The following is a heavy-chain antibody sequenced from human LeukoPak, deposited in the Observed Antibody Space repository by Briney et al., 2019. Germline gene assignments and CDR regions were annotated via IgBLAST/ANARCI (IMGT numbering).Heavy chain of an antibody. Sequence: ASVKGSCKASGGTFSSYAISWVRQAPGQGLEWMGGIIPIFGTANYAQKFQGRVTITTDESTSTAYMELSSLRSEDTAVYYCARRKMSYYYYYGMDVWGQGTTVTVSS. D-gene: IGHD5-24*01. J-gene: IGHJ6*02. CDR2: IIPIFGTA. CDR3: ARRKMSYYYYYGMDV. V-gene: IGHV1-69*05. CDR1: GGTFSSYA.